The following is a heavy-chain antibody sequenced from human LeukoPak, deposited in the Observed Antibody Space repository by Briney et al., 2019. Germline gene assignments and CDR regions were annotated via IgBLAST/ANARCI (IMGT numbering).Heavy chain of an antibody. CDR3: ARGILSSSWYRDEDAHKRNYWYFDL. D-gene: IGHD6-13*01. V-gene: IGHV4-59*01. CDR2: IYYSGST. J-gene: IGHJ2*01. CDR1: GGSISSYY. Sequence: SETLSLTCTVSGGSISSYYWSWIRQPPGKGLEWIGYIYYSGSTNCNPSLKSRVTISVDTSKNQFSLKLSSVTAADTAVYYCARGILSSSWYRDEDAHKRNYWYFDLWGRGTLVTVSS.